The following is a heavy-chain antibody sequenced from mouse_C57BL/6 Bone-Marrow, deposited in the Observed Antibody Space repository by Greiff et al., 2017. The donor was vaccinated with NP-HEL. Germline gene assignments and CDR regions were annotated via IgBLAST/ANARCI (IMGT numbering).Heavy chain of an antibody. CDR1: GYTFTSYW. D-gene: IGHD3-2*02. J-gene: IGHJ2*01. Sequence: QVQLQQSGTELVKPGASVKLSCKASGYTFTSYWMHWLKQRPGQGLEWIGNINPNDGGTNDNEKFKTKATLTVDKSSSTAYMQLSSLTSEDSAVYYCARDSGYAFDYWGQGTTLTVSS. CDR2: INPNDGGT. CDR3: ARDSGYAFDY. V-gene: IGHV1-53*01.